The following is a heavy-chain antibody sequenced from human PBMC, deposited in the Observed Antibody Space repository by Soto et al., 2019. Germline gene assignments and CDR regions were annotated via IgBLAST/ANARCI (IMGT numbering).Heavy chain of an antibody. CDR3: ARGPYSSGWYEGYNWSDP. Sequence: SETLSLTCAVYGGSFSGYYWSWIRQPPGKGLEWIGEINHSGSTNYNPSLKSRVTISVGTSKNQFSLKLSSVTAADTAVYYCARGPYSSGWYEGYNWSDPWGQGTLVTVSS. J-gene: IGHJ5*02. CDR2: INHSGST. D-gene: IGHD6-19*01. V-gene: IGHV4-34*01. CDR1: GGSFSGYY.